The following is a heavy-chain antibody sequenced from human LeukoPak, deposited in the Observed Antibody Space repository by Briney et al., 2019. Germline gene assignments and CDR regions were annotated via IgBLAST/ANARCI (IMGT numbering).Heavy chain of an antibody. CDR2: ICHSGST. V-gene: IGHV4-38-2*01. CDR3: ARRPISTGIDY. CDR1: GFSISSGYY. Sequence: ASETLSLTCAVSGFSISSGYYWDWIRQPPGKGLEWIGNICHSGSTYYNPSLKSRVTISVDTSKNQFSLKLTSVTAADTAVYYCARRPISTGIDYWGQGTLVTVSS. D-gene: IGHD1-1*01. J-gene: IGHJ4*02.